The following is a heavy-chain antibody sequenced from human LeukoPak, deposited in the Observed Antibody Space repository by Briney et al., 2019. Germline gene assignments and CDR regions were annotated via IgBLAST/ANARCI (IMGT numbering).Heavy chain of an antibody. V-gene: IGHV1-2*02. CDR1: GYTFTGYY. D-gene: IGHD7-27*01. CDR2: INPNSGGT. J-gene: IGHJ2*01. Sequence: ASVKVSCKASGYTFTGYYMHWVRQAPGQGLEWMGLINPNSGGTNYAQKFQGRVTMTRDTSISTAYMELSRLRSDDTAVYYCARDLAPTPAGASNWGPFWYFDLWGPGTLVTVSS. CDR3: ARDLAPTPAGASNWGPFWYFDL.